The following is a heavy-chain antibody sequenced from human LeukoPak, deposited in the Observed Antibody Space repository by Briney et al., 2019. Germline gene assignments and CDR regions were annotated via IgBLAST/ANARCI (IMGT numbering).Heavy chain of an antibody. CDR1: GYTFTSYG. J-gene: IGHJ4*02. D-gene: IGHD2-2*01. CDR2: ISAYNGNT. CDR3: ARDYCSSTSCHFDY. Sequence: ASVKVSCKASGYTFTSYGIGWVRQAPGQGLEWMGWISAYNGNTNYAQKLQGRVTMTTDTSTSTAYMELRSLRSDDTAVYYCARDYCSSTSCHFDYWGQGTLVTVSS. V-gene: IGHV1-18*01.